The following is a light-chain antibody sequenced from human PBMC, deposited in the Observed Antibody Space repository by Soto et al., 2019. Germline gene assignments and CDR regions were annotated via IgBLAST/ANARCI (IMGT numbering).Light chain of an antibody. CDR2: DVS. CDR1: SSDVGAYNY. CDR3: CSYAGTYTLYV. Sequence: QSALTQPRSVSGSPGQSVTISCTGTSSDVGAYNYVSWYQQHPGKAPKLMIYDVSKRPSGVPDCFSGSKSGNTASLTSSGLQGADEADYYCCSYAGTYTLYVFGTGTKLTVL. V-gene: IGLV2-11*01. J-gene: IGLJ1*01.